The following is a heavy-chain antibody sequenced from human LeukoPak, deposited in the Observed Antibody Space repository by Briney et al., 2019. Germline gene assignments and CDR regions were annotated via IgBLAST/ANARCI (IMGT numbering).Heavy chain of an antibody. J-gene: IGHJ4*02. CDR3: AELGRHSGSYFNY. D-gene: IGHD1-26*01. Sequence: PSETLSLTCTVSGGPISSYYWSWMRQPPGKGREWIGYIYYSGSTNYNPPLKSPVTMSIDTSKNQFSPKLSSVTAADTAVYYCAELGRHSGSYFNYWGQETLVTVSS. CDR2: IYYSGST. V-gene: IGHV4-59*08. CDR1: GGPISSYY.